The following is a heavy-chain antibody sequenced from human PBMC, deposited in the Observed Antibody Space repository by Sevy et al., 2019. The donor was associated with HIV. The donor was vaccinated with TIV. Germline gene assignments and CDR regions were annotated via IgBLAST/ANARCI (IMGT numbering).Heavy chain of an antibody. V-gene: IGHV3-43*01. CDR1: GFTFDDYT. J-gene: IGHJ6*02. CDR3: AKAMRPSSGYSRINYYYYYGMDV. CDR2: ISWDGGST. D-gene: IGHD3-22*01. Sequence: GSLRLSCAASGFTFDDYTMHWVRQAPGKGLEWVSLISWDGGSTYYADSVKGRFTISRDNSKNSLYLQMNSLRTEDTALYYCAKAMRPSSGYSRINYYYYYGMDVWGQGTTVTVSS.